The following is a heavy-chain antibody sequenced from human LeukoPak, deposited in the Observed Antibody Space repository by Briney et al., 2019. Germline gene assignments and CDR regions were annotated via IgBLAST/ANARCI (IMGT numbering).Heavy chain of an antibody. CDR3: ARERWLPRTRFDY. CDR1: GFTFSAYE. Sequence: GGSLRLSCATSGFTFSAYEMNWVRQAPGKGLEWVSYIGSSGNTISYADSVKGRFTISRDNAKNSLYLQMNSLRAEDTAVYYCARERWLPRTRFDYWGQGTLVTVSS. V-gene: IGHV3-48*03. CDR2: IGSSGNTI. D-gene: IGHD5-24*01. J-gene: IGHJ4*02.